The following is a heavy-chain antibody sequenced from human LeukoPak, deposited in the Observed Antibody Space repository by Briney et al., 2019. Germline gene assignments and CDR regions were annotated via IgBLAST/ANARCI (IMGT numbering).Heavy chain of an antibody. V-gene: IGHV1-69*02. CDR1: GGTFSSYT. J-gene: IGHJ4*02. Sequence: SVKVSCKASGGTFSSYTISWVRQAPGQGLEWMGRIIPILGIANYAQKFQGRVTITADKSTSTAYMELSSPRSEDTAVYYCARAGGTQYYFDYWGQGTLVTVSS. CDR2: IIPILGIA. CDR3: ARAGGTQYYFDY. D-gene: IGHD4-23*01.